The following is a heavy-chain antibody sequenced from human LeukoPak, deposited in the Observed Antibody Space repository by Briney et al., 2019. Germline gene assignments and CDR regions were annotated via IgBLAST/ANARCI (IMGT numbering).Heavy chain of an antibody. V-gene: IGHV1-8*03. Sequence: GASVKVSCKASGYTFTSYDINWVRQATGLGLEWMGWMNPNSGNTGYAQKFQGRVTITRNTSISTAYMELSSLRSEDTAVYYCARGDYYYYMDVWGKGTTVTVSS. CDR2: MNPNSGNT. CDR1: GYTFTSYD. J-gene: IGHJ6*03. CDR3: ARGDYYYYMDV.